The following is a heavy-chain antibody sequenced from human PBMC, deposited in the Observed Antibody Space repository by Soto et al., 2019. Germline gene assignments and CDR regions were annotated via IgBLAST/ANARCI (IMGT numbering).Heavy chain of an antibody. CDR3: ARHIAVPRTRGFDY. Sequence: QVHLQESCPGLVKPSGTLSLTCAVSGGSITTNWWSWVRQPPGKALEWIGEIYHSGTTNYNPSLRGRVTISVDKSNNQFFLNLNSVTAADSAIYYCARHIAVPRTRGFDYWGQGNLVTVSS. CDR2: IYHSGTT. D-gene: IGHD6-19*01. J-gene: IGHJ4*02. CDR1: GGSITTNW. V-gene: IGHV4-4*02.